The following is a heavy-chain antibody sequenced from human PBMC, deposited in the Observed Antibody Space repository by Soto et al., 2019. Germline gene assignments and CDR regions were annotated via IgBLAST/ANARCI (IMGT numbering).Heavy chain of an antibody. V-gene: IGHV1-46*01. Sequence: GASVKVSCKASGYTFTSYYMHWVRQAPGQGLKWMGIINPSGGSTSYAQKFQGRVTMTRDTSTSTVYMELSSLRSEDTAVYYCARATCSSTSCLTDYYYYGMDVWGQGTTVTVSS. CDR2: INPSGGST. CDR3: ARATCSSTSCLTDYYYYGMDV. J-gene: IGHJ6*02. CDR1: GYTFTSYY. D-gene: IGHD2-2*01.